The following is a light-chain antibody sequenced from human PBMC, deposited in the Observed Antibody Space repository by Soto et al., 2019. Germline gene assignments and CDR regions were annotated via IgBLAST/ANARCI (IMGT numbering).Light chain of an antibody. CDR2: AAS. CDR1: QGISNY. V-gene: IGKV1-27*01. CDR3: QNYYSAPQT. J-gene: IGKJ1*01. Sequence: DIQMTQSPSSLSASVGDRVTITCRASQGISNYLAWYQQKPGKVPKLLISAASTLQSGVPSRFSGSGSGTDFTLTITSLQPEDVATYYFQNYYSAPQTFGQGTKVELK.